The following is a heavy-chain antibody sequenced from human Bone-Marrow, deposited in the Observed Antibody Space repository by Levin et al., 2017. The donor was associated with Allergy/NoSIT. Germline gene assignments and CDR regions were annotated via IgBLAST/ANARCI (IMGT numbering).Heavy chain of an antibody. D-gene: IGHD6-13*01. CDR3: AHSRGGAAGLFDF. CDR2: MYWDGDT. V-gene: IGHV2-5*02. J-gene: IGHJ4*02. Sequence: SGPTLVKPTQTLTLTCTFSGFSLSTAGVGVAWIRQPPGKALEWLALMYWDGDTRYRPPLRSRLTITKDTSKNQVDLKVTNMDPLDTATYYCAHSRGGAAGLFDFWGQGTLVTVSS. CDR1: GFSLSTAGVG.